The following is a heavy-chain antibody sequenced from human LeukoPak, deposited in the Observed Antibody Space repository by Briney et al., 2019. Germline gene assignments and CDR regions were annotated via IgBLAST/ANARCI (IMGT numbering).Heavy chain of an antibody. D-gene: IGHD1-1*01. CDR3: ARGNITTRGSYSFMDV. J-gene: IGHJ6*03. CDR1: GGSISSGDYS. CDR2: IHYNENT. Sequence: PSETLSLTCTVSGGSISSGDYSWSWVRQRPGTGLEWIGHIHYNENTSYTPSLKSRLNISLDTSENQFSLKLSSVTAADTAVYYCARGNITTRGSYSFMDVWGKGTTVTVSS. V-gene: IGHV4-31*03.